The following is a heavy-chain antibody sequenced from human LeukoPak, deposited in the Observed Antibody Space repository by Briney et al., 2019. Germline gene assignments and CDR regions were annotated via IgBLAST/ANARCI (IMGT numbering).Heavy chain of an antibody. J-gene: IGHJ4*02. CDR2: ISWDGGST. CDR1: GFTFDDYT. V-gene: IGHV3-43*01. Sequence: PGGSLRLSCAASGFTFDDYTMHWVRQAPGKGLEWVSLISWDGGSTYYADSVKGRFTISRDNSKNSLYLQMNSLRTEDTALYYCAKEAPADGHLLSYYFDYWGQGTLVTVSS. D-gene: IGHD1-26*01. CDR3: AKEAPADGHLLSYYFDY.